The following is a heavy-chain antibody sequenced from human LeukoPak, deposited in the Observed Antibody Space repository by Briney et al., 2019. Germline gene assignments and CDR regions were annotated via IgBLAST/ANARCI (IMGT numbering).Heavy chain of an antibody. CDR3: ASSILWFGGNKYGMDV. Sequence: ASVKVSCKASGYTFTGYYMHWVRQAPGQGLEWMGWINPNSGGTNYAQKFQGRVTMTRDTSISTAYMELSRLRSDDTAVYYCASSILWFGGNKYGMDVWGQGTTVTVSS. CDR1: GYTFTGYY. V-gene: IGHV1-2*02. CDR2: INPNSGGT. J-gene: IGHJ6*02. D-gene: IGHD3-10*01.